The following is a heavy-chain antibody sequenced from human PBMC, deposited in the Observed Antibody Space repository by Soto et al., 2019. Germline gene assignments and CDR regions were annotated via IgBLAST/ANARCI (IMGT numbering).Heavy chain of an antibody. D-gene: IGHD6-6*01. CDR2: TYYRSKWYN. J-gene: IGHJ6*02. Sequence: PSQTLSLTCAISGDSASSNSAAWNWIRQSPSRGLEWLGRTYYRSKWYNDYAVSVKSRITINPDTSKNQFSLQLNSVTPEDTAVYYCARGYSSSPTNYYYYYGMDVWGQGTTVTVSS. CDR1: GDSASSNSAA. CDR3: ARGYSSSPTNYYYYYGMDV. V-gene: IGHV6-1*01.